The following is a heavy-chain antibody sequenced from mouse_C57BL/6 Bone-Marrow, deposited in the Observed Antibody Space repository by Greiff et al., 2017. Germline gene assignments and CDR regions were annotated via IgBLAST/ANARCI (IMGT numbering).Heavy chain of an antibody. Sequence: VQLQQSGAELVKPGASLKISCTASGYTFTSYCITWVQQRPGQGLEWIGYIYPGSGSTNYNEKFKSRSTLTGDNSSSTTYMQLSTLTSEDSAVYYCAREDDGYSSWFAYWGQGTLVTVSA. V-gene: IGHV1-55*01. CDR2: IYPGSGST. D-gene: IGHD2-3*01. CDR1: GYTFTSYC. CDR3: AREDDGYSSWFAY. J-gene: IGHJ3*01.